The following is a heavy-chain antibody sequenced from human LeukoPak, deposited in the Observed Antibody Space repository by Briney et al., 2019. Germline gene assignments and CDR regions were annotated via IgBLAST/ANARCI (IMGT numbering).Heavy chain of an antibody. CDR2: ISYDGTTK. CDR3: AMQTRYRDP. J-gene: IGHJ5*02. D-gene: IGHD2-2*02. V-gene: IGHV3-30-3*01. Sequence: PGRSLRLSCAASGFTFSTYAMHWVRQAPGKGLEWVAVISYDGTTKYHADSVKGRFTISRDNSKNTLYLQMNTLRAEDTAVYYCAMQTRYRDPWGQGTLVTVSS. CDR1: GFTFSTYA.